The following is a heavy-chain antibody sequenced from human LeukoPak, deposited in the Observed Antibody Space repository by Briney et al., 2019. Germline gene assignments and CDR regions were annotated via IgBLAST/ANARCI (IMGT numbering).Heavy chain of an antibody. V-gene: IGHV4-31*03. CDR2: IYYSGST. CDR1: GGSISSGGYY. CDR3: ARYEALWFGGLLRFRHAFDI. D-gene: IGHD3-10*01. Sequence: PSQTLSLTCTVSGGSISSGGYYWSWIRQHPGKGLEWIGYIYYSGSTYYNPSLKSRVTISVDTSKNQFSLKLSSVTAADTAVYYCARYEALWFGGLLRFRHAFDIWGQGTMVTVSS. J-gene: IGHJ3*02.